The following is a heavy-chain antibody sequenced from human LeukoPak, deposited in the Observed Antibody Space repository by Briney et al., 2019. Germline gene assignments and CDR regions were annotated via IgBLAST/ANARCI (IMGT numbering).Heavy chain of an antibody. D-gene: IGHD2-2*01. Sequence: AGGSLRLSCAASGFTFSSYGMHWVRRAPGKGLERVAFIRYDGSNKDYADSVKGRFTISRDNSKNTLYLQMNSLRAEDTAVYYCAKDGCSSTSCSLIDWGQGTLVTVSS. J-gene: IGHJ4*02. CDR1: GFTFSSYG. V-gene: IGHV3-30*02. CDR2: IRYDGSNK. CDR3: AKDGCSSTSCSLID.